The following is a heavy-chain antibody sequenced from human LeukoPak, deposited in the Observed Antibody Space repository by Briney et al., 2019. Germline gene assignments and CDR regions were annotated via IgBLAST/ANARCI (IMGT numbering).Heavy chain of an antibody. J-gene: IGHJ5*02. CDR1: GGTFSSYA. CDR3: AREEIESPIARGYSHGSQGNWFDP. D-gene: IGHD5-18*01. CDR2: IIPIFGTA. V-gene: IGHV1-69*06. Sequence: SVKVSCKASGGTFSSYAISWVRQAPGQGLEWMGGIIPIFGTANYAQKFQGRVTITADKSTSTAYMELSSLRSEDTAVYYCAREEIESPIARGYSHGSQGNWFDPWGQGTLVTVSS.